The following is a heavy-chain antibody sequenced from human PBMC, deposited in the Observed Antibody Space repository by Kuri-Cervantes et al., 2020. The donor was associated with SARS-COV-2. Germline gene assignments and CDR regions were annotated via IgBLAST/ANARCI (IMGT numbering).Heavy chain of an antibody. CDR3: ARDRYDFWSGLGYYYYGMDV. V-gene: IGHV3-21*01. J-gene: IGHJ6*02. Sequence: GGSLRLSCAASGFTFSSYSMNWVRQAPGKGLEWVSSISSSSSYIYYADSVKGRFTISRDNAKNSLYLQMNSLRAEDTAVYYCARDRYDFWSGLGYYYYGMDVWGQGTTVTSP. CDR2: ISSSSSYI. CDR1: GFTFSSYS. D-gene: IGHD3-3*01.